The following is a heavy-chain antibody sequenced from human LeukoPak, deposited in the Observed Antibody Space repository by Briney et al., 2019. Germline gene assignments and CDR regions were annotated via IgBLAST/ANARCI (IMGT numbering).Heavy chain of an antibody. V-gene: IGHV3-30*02. D-gene: IGHD3-3*01. J-gene: IGHJ6*03. CDR1: GFPLSTYG. CDR2: IHYDGYTT. Sequence: GGSLRLSCVTSGFPLSTYGVHWVRQAPGSGLEWLAYIHYDGYTTNYADSVKGRFTISRENSKNTLYLQMNSLRAEDTAVYYCARSAYDFWSGYYPYYYYYYMDVWGKGTTVTVSS. CDR3: ARSAYDFWSGYYPYYYYYYMDV.